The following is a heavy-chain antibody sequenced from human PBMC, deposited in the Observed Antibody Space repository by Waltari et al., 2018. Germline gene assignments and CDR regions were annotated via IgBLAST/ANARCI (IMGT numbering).Heavy chain of an antibody. CDR1: GASISSYY. CDR3: AGAGGNSFDY. CDR2: LYTSGHT. V-gene: IGHV4-4*07. Sequence: QVQLQESGPGLVKPSETLSLLSTVSGASISSYYWSWIRQPAGKGLEWIGRLYTSGHTIYNPSLKSRVTMSVDTSKNQFSLKLTSVTAADTAVYYCAGAGGNSFDYWGQGTLVTVSS. J-gene: IGHJ4*02. D-gene: IGHD3-10*01.